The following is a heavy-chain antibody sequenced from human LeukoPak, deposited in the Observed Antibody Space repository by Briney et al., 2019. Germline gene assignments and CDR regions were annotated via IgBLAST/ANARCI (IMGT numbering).Heavy chain of an antibody. D-gene: IGHD3-9*01. CDR2: TNAGNGNT. CDR3: ARASYSAYYDILTGYSSGFRGGFDP. J-gene: IGHJ5*02. CDR1: GYTFTSYA. Sequence: ASVKVSCKASGYTFTSYAMHWVRQAPGQRLEWMGWTNAGNGNTKYSQKFQGRVTITRDTSASTAYMELSSLRSEDTAVYYCARASYSAYYDILTGYSSGFRGGFDPWGQGTLVTVSS. V-gene: IGHV1-3*01.